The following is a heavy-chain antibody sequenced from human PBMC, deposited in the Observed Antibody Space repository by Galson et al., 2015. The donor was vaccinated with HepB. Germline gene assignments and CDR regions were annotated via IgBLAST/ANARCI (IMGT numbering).Heavy chain of an antibody. CDR3: TKDQGSYQAPFDH. CDR1: GFTFQSYA. Sequence: SLRLSCAVSGFTFQSYAMNWVRQAPGKGLEWVSTISATGHTTHYADSVRGRFVFSRDNSKSTLNLEMNSLRGDDTAIYYCTKDQGSYQAPFDHWGPGTLVTVSS. V-gene: IGHV3-23*01. D-gene: IGHD1-26*01. CDR2: ISATGHTT. J-gene: IGHJ4*02.